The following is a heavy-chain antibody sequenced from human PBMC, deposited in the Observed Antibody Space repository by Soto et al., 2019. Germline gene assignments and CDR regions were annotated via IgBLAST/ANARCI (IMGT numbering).Heavy chain of an antibody. V-gene: IGHV1-69*13. Sequence: GASVKVSCKASGGTFSSYAISWVRQAPGQGLEWMGGIIPIFGTANYAQKFQGRVTITADESTSTAYMELSSLRSEDTAVYYCAGRGYSGYDYYYYYGMDVWGQGTTVTVSS. CDR3: AGRGYSGYDYYYYYGMDV. D-gene: IGHD5-12*01. CDR2: IIPIFGTA. CDR1: GGTFSSYA. J-gene: IGHJ6*02.